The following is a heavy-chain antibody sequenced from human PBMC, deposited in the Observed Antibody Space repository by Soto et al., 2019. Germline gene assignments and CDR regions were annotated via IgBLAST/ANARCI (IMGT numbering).Heavy chain of an antibody. CDR2: TYYRSKWYN. Sequence: SQTLSLTCAISGDSVSSNSAAWNWIRQSPSRGLEWLGRTYYRSKWYNDYAVSVKSRITINPDTSKNQFSLQLNSVTPEDTAVYYCARAGIAARRGYYYYYMDVWGKGTTVTVSS. CDR3: ARAGIAARRGYYYYYMDV. CDR1: GDSVSSNSAA. V-gene: IGHV6-1*01. D-gene: IGHD6-6*01. J-gene: IGHJ6*03.